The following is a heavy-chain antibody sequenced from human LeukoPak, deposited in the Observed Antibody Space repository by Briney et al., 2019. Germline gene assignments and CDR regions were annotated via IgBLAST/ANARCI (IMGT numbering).Heavy chain of an antibody. CDR3: ARALEYYFDY. V-gene: IGHV1-69*04. Sequence: ASVKVSCKASGGTFSSYAVSWVRQAPGQGLEWMGRIIPILGIANYAQKFQGRVTITADKSTSTAYMELSSLRSEDTAVYYCARALEYYFDYWGQGTLVTVSS. CDR2: IIPILGIA. CDR1: GGTFSSYA. D-gene: IGHD3-3*01. J-gene: IGHJ4*02.